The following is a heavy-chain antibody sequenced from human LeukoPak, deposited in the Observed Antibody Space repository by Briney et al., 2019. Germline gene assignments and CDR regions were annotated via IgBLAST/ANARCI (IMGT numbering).Heavy chain of an antibody. Sequence: GGSLRLSCEASGFSVSSNYMSWVRQAPGKGLEWVSLIYSGGSTYYADSVKGRFTVSRDNSKNTLYLQMNSLRAEDTAVYYCAKDRSRDGYNFFPNYWGQGTLVTVSS. V-gene: IGHV3-66*02. J-gene: IGHJ4*02. CDR1: GFSVSSNY. CDR2: IYSGGST. CDR3: AKDRSRDGYNFFPNY. D-gene: IGHD5-24*01.